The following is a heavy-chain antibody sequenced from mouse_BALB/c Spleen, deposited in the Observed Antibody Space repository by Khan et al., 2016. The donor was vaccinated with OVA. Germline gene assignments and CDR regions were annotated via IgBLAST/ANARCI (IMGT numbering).Heavy chain of an antibody. J-gene: IGHJ3*01. V-gene: IGHV1-7*01. CDR3: VNHGSSSAWFTY. CDR2: INPATDYT. D-gene: IGHD1-1*01. CDR1: GYTFSSYW. Sequence: QVQLKESGSELAKPGASVKMSCKASGYTFSSYWMHWVKQRPGQGLEWIGYINPATDYTAYNQKFKNKAALTADKSSTTAYMQLSSLTSEDSAVYYCVNHGSSSAWFTYWGQGTPVTVSA.